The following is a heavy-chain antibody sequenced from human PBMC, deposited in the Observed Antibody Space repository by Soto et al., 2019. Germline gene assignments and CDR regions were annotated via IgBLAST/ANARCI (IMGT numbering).Heavy chain of an antibody. V-gene: IGHV3-9*01. J-gene: IGHJ2*01. CDR2: IRWNGNNI. D-gene: IGHD1-26*01. CDR1: GFTFADNV. Sequence: EVKLVESGGGLVQPGTSLRLACAASGFTFADNVMHWVRQVPGKGLEWVSGIRWNGNNILYADSVRGRFTISRDNAKNSLYLQMNSLRSDYTALYYCVKGWGIRKWAWYFHLWGRGTLVTVSS. CDR3: VKGWGIRKWAWYFHL.